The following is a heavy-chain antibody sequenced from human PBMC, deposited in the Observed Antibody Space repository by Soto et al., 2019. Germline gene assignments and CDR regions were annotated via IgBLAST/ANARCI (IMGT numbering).Heavy chain of an antibody. J-gene: IGHJ4*02. D-gene: IGHD2-21*01. CDR3: ARVWN. CDR1: GFTVNNNY. Sequence: GGSLRLSCAASGFTVNNNYIFWVRQAPGKGLEWVSLIYTGGTTYYADSVKGRFAISRDNSKNTVYLQMNNLRVEDKAVYYCARVWNWGQGTLVTVSS. CDR2: IYTGGTT. V-gene: IGHV3-53*01.